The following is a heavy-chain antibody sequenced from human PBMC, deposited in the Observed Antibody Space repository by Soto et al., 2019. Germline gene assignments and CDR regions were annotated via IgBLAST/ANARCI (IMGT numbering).Heavy chain of an antibody. V-gene: IGHV3-23*01. D-gene: IGHD1-1*01. J-gene: IGHJ4*02. CDR1: GFTFSNYA. CDR2: ISGSGDRT. CDR3: MNGVEGTMVYFDE. Sequence: PVGSLRLSCAASGFTFSNYAMTWARQTPGKGLEWVSSISGSGDRTYYADSVKGRFTIFRDNSRSIVYLQMNSLRADDAALYYWMNGVEGTMVYFDEWGMGTLVTVYS.